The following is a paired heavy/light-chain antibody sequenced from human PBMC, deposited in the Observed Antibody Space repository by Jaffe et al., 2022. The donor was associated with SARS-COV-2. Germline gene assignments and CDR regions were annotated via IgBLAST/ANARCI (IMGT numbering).Light chain of an antibody. CDR1: QSLLYRSNNKNY. V-gene: IGKV4-1*01. J-gene: IGKJ2*01. Sequence: DIVMTQSPDSLAVSLGERATINCKSSQSLLYRSNNKNYVAWYQQKPGQPPKLLIYWASTREFGVPDRFSGSGSGTDFTLTISSLQGEDVAVYYCQQYHSTPYTFGQGTKVEIK. CDR2: WAS. CDR3: QQYHSTPYT.
Heavy chain of an antibody. CDR1: GFRFSDYS. CDR2: ITSGNSNT. Sequence: QVQLVESGGDLVKPGGSLRLSCAASGFRFSDYSMNWVRQAPGKGLEWVSHITSGNSNTNYADSVKGRFTISRDNAENSLSLQMNSLRAEDTAVYYCARDRAWGGTYYDAFDLWGQGTMVTVSS. J-gene: IGHJ3*01. V-gene: IGHV3-11*06. CDR3: ARDRAWGGTYYDAFDL. D-gene: IGHD2-21*01.